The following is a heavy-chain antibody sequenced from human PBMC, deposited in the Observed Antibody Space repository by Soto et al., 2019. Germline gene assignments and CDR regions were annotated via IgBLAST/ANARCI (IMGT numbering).Heavy chain of an antibody. CDR1: GFTFSSYA. V-gene: IGHV3-23*01. D-gene: IGHD6-13*01. CDR3: AKVMPAAEYSSSWYYFDY. CDR2: ISGSGGST. Sequence: GGSLRLSCAASGFTFSSYAMSWVRQAPGKGLEWVSAISGSGGSTYYADSVKGRFTISRDNSKNTLYLQMNSLRAEDTAVYYCAKVMPAAEYSSSWYYFDYWGQGTLVTVSS. J-gene: IGHJ4*02.